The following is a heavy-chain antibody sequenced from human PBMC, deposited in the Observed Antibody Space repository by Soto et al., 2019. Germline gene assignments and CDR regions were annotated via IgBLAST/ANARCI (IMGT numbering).Heavy chain of an antibody. CDR2: ISPYSGYT. J-gene: IGHJ4*02. CDR1: GYSFMKYG. V-gene: IGHV1-18*01. D-gene: IGHD2-2*01. CDR3: AREAIVLIPAAQTWSFDS. Sequence: ASVKVSCKGFGYSFMKYGINWVRQAPGQGLEWVGWISPYSGYTHSAQKFHGRLTLTTDTAASTAYMELRILRYADTALYYCAREAIVLIPAAQTWSFDSWGQGSLVTVFS.